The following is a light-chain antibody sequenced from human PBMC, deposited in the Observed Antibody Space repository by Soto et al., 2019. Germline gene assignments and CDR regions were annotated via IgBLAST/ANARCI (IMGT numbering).Light chain of an antibody. J-gene: IGLJ1*01. Sequence: QSALTQPPSASGSPGQSVTISCTGTSSDVGSYNFVSWYQQHPGKAPKLLIYEVTKRPSGVPYRFSGSKSANTASLTVSGLQAEDEAEYFCSSYTGDRDPYVFGTGTKVTVL. V-gene: IGLV2-8*01. CDR3: SSYTGDRDPYV. CDR1: SSDVGSYNF. CDR2: EVT.